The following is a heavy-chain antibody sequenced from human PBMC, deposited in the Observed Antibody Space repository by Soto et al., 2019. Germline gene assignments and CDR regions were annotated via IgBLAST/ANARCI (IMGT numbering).Heavy chain of an antibody. CDR2: ISGSGGST. J-gene: IGHJ3*02. V-gene: IGHV3-23*01. D-gene: IGHD3-9*01. CDR1: GFTFSSYA. CDR3: AKATYYDILTGYYLAFDI. Sequence: GGSLRLSCAASGFTFSSYAMSWVRQAPGKGLEWVSAISGSGGSTYYADSVKGRFTISRDNSKNTLYLQMNSLRAEDTAVYYCAKATYYDILTGYYLAFDIWGQGTMVTVSS.